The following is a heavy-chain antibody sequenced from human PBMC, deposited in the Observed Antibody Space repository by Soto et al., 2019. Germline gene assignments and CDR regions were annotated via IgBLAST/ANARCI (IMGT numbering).Heavy chain of an antibody. D-gene: IGHD2-15*01. CDR1: GYTFGSNL. J-gene: IGHJ3*01. V-gene: IGHV5-51*01. CDR2: IYPGDSDA. Sequence: ESLKISGQTSGYTFGSNLIAWVRQMPGKGLEWMGIIYPGDSDARYSPSFGGQVTISVDKSITTAYLQWSSLEASDSAMYYCARLGDIAATPADAFHSLGHGTPVTV. CDR3: ARLGDIAATPADAFHS.